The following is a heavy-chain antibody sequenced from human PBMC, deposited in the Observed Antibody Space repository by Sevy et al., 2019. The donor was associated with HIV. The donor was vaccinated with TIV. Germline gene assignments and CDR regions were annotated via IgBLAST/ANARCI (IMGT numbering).Heavy chain of an antibody. CDR2: IRSKANNYAT. Sequence: GGSQRLSCAASGFTFSGAAMFWVRQASGKGLEWIGRIRSKANNYATVYGASVKGRFIISRDDSKNTTYLQMNSLKIEDTAVYYCTAGDLGRFDYWGRGSLVTVSS. D-gene: IGHD3-16*01. V-gene: IGHV3-73*01. J-gene: IGHJ4*02. CDR3: TAGDLGRFDY. CDR1: GFTFSGAA.